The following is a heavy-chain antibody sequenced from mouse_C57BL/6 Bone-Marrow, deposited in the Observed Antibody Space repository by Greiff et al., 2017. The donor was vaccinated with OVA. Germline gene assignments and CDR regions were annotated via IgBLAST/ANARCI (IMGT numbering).Heavy chain of an antibody. V-gene: IGHV14-4*01. CDR2: IDPENGDT. CDR1: GFNIKDDY. Sequence: VTLKVSGAELVRPGASVKLSCTASGFNIKDDYMHWVKQRPEQGLEWIGWIDPENGDTEYASKFQGKATITADTSSNTAYLQLSSLTSEDTAVYYCTPTTAYYWGQGTTLTVSS. D-gene: IGHD1-2*01. J-gene: IGHJ2*01. CDR3: TPTTAYY.